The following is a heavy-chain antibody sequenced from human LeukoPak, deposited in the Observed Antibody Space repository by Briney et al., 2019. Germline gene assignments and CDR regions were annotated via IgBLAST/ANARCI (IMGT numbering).Heavy chain of an antibody. CDR3: ASGAWAARLNS. Sequence: SETLSLTCAVYGESLNYYYWSWIRQSPGKGLEWIGDIFDGKTINYNPSLKSRVTISAATSSQQFSMNLKSVTAADTAVYFCASGAWAARLNSWAQGALVIVSS. CDR1: GESLNYYY. J-gene: IGHJ4*02. D-gene: IGHD4-23*01. CDR2: IFDGKTI. V-gene: IGHV4-34*12.